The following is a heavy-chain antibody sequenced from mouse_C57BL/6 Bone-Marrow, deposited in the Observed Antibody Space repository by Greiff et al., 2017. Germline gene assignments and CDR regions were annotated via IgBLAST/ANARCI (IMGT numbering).Heavy chain of an antibody. D-gene: IGHD2-5*01. CDR3: ARVYSNYAMDY. CDR1: GYSITSGYY. Sequence: QSGPGLVKPSQSLSLTCSVTGYSITSGYYWNWIRQFPGNKLEWMGYISYDGSNNYNPSLKNRISITRDTSKNQFFLKLNSVTTEDTATYYCARVYSNYAMDYWGQGTSVTVSS. J-gene: IGHJ4*01. V-gene: IGHV3-6*01. CDR2: ISYDGSN.